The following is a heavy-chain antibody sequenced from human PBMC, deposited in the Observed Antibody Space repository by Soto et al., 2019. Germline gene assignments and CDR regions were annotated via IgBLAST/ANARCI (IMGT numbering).Heavy chain of an antibody. CDR1: GFTFSSYA. V-gene: IGHV3-53*01. Sequence: GGSLRLSCAASGFTFSSYAMSWVRQAPGKGLEWVSVIYSGGSTYYADSVKGRFTISRDNSKNTLYLQMNSLRAEDTAVYYCARDLYGSGSFSSFDYGMDVWGQGTTATV. J-gene: IGHJ6*02. CDR3: ARDLYGSGSFSSFDYGMDV. D-gene: IGHD3-10*01. CDR2: IYSGGST.